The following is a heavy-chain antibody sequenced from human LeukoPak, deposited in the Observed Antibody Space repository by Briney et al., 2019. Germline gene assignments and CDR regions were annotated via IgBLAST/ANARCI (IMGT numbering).Heavy chain of an antibody. Sequence: GGSLRLTCAASGFSFSTYGMHWVRQAPGKGLEWVALIWNAGTNTYYADSVKGRFTISRDNSKNTLYLQMNSLRAEDTAVYYCAGDTPPGGDYYFDYWGQGTLVIVSS. CDR2: IWNAGTNT. J-gene: IGHJ4*02. V-gene: IGHV3-33*01. CDR1: GFSFSTYG. D-gene: IGHD3-16*01. CDR3: AGDTPPGGDYYFDY.